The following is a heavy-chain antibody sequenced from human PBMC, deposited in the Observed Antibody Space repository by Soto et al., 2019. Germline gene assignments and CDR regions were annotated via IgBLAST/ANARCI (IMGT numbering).Heavy chain of an antibody. D-gene: IGHD3-22*01. V-gene: IGHV1-3*01. J-gene: IGHJ5*02. CDR1: GYTFTSYA. CDR2: INAGNGNT. Sequence: ASVKVSCKASGYTFTSYAMHWVRQAPGQRLEWMGWINAGNGNTKYSQKFQGRVTITRDTSASTAYMELSSLRSDDTAVYYCARDWSYYYDSSGYHPNWFDPWGQGTLVTVSS. CDR3: ARDWSYYYDSSGYHPNWFDP.